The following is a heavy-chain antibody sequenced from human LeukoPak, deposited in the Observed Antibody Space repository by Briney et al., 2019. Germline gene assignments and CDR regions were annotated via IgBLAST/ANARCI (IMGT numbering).Heavy chain of an antibody. CDR1: GFTFDDYG. J-gene: IGHJ4*02. CDR2: TNWNGGKT. D-gene: IGHD3-16*02. Sequence: GGSLRLSCAASGFTFDDYGMSWVRQAPGKGLEWVSGTNWNGGKTGYADSVKGRFTISRDNAKNSLYLQMNSLRAEDTAVYYCAKDVRSPLPPGIDYWGQGTLVTVSS. V-gene: IGHV3-20*04. CDR3: AKDVRSPLPPGIDY.